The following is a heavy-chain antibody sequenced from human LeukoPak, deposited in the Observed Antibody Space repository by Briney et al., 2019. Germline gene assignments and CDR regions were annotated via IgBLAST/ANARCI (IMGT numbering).Heavy chain of an antibody. CDR2: ISYDGSNK. Sequence: GGSLRLSCAASGFTFSSYGMHWVRQAPGKRLEWVAVISYDGSNKYYADSVKGRFTISRDNSKNTLYLQMNSLRAEDTAVYYCAKYYYDSSGYSLPPDYWGQGTLVTVSS. V-gene: IGHV3-30*18. D-gene: IGHD3-22*01. CDR1: GFTFSSYG. J-gene: IGHJ4*02. CDR3: AKYYYDSSGYSLPPDY.